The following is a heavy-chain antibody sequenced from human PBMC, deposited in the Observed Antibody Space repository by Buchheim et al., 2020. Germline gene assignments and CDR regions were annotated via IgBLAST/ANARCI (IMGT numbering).Heavy chain of an antibody. V-gene: IGHV3-30*18. Sequence: QVQLVESGGGVVQPGRSLRLSCAASGFTFSSYGMHWVRQAPGKGLEWVAVISYDESNKYYADSVKGRFTLSRDNSKNTPYLQMNSLRAEDTAVYYCAKDPTYYYGSGSYFDYWGQGTL. J-gene: IGHJ4*02. CDR3: AKDPTYYYGSGSYFDY. D-gene: IGHD3-10*01. CDR2: ISYDESNK. CDR1: GFTFSSYG.